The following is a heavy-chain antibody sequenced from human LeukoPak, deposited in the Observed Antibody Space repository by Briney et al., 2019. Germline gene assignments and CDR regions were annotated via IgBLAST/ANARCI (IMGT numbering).Heavy chain of an antibody. CDR2: IWYDGSNK. V-gene: IGHV3-30*02. D-gene: IGHD3-22*01. CDR1: GFTFSSYG. CDR3: QSSGYYGFDY. Sequence: NPGGSLRLSCAASGFTFSSYGMHWVRQAPGKGLWWVAFIWYDGSNKYYADSVKGRFTISRDNSKNTLYLQMNSLRAEDTAVYYGQSSGYYGFDYWGEGTLVTLSS. J-gene: IGHJ4*02.